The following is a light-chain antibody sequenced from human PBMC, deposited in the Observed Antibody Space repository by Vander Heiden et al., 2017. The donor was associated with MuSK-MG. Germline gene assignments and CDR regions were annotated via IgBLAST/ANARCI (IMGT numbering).Light chain of an antibody. CDR1: PSIGSS. CDR3: RQTDPSIST. V-gene: IGKV1-39*01. Sequence: DIQMTQSSSSLFAIVGDRVTISCRASPSIGSSLKWFQQKPGKAPVLLIYETANCQSGVPSRFSGSRSGSDFTLTIVSLQPEDFAPYYCRQTDPSISTFGQGTKVEVK. J-gene: IGKJ1*01. CDR2: ETA.